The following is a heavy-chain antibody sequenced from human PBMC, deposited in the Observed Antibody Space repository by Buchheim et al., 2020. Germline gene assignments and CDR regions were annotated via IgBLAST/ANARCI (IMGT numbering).Heavy chain of an antibody. Sequence: EVQLVESGGGLVKPGGSLRLSCAASGFTFSSYSMNWVRQAPGKGLEWVSSISSSSSYIYYADSVKGRFTISRDNAKNSLYLQMNSLRAEETAVYYCARDPYCTNGVCYGNYYGMDVWGQGTT. CDR1: GFTFSSYS. D-gene: IGHD2-8*01. J-gene: IGHJ6*02. CDR2: ISSSSSYI. V-gene: IGHV3-21*01. CDR3: ARDPYCTNGVCYGNYYGMDV.